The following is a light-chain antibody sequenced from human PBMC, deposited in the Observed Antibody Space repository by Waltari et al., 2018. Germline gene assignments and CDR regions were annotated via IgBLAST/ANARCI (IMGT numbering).Light chain of an antibody. CDR1: SLAVVGYDF. Sequence: QSALTQPASVSGSPGQSITISCPGSSLAVVGYDFVSWYRQHPGKAPKVVIFDVNNRPSGVSDRVSGSKSGNTASLTISGLQAEDEGDYYCTSYTSRHTLVFGGGTKVTVL. V-gene: IGLV2-14*01. J-gene: IGLJ1*01. CDR3: TSYTSRHTLV. CDR2: DVN.